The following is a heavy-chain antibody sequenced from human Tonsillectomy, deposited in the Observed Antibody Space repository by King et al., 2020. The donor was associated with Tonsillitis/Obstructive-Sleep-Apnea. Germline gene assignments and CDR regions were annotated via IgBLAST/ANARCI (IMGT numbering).Heavy chain of an antibody. Sequence: VRLVESGSELKKPGASVKVSCRASEFTFTSYAMNWVRQAPGQGLEWMGWINTHTGNPTYAQGFAGRFVFSLDISVSTAYLQINSLKAEDTAVYYCAREGRSQTYYDFWSGSPDAFDIWGQGTMVTVSS. CDR1: EFTFTSYA. J-gene: IGHJ3*02. CDR3: AREGRSQTYYDFWSGSPDAFDI. V-gene: IGHV7-4-1*02. CDR2: INTHTGNP. D-gene: IGHD3-3*01.